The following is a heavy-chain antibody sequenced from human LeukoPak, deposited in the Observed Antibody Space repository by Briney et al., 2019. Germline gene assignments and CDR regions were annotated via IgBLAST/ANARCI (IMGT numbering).Heavy chain of an antibody. J-gene: IGHJ4*02. CDR3: ARHDNTGSYCLTY. CDR1: AFTFRNYW. V-gene: IGHV3-7*01. D-gene: IGHD6-19*01. CDR2: IKEDGSEK. Sequence: GGSLRLSCAASAFTFRNYWMSWVRQAPGKGLEWVANIKEDGSEKNYVDSVKGRFTISRDNAKNSLYLQMNSLRAEDTAVYYCARHDNTGSYCLTYWGQGTLVTVSS.